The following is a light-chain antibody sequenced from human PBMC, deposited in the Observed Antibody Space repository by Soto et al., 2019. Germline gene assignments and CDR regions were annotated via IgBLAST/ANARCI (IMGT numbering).Light chain of an antibody. CDR1: SSDVGGYNY. V-gene: IGLV2-14*03. Sequence: QSALTQPASVSGSPGQSITICCTGTSSDVGGYNYVSWYQQHPGKAPKVMIYDVSNRPSGVSNRFSGSKSGNTASLTISGLQVEDEADYYCSSYTSGSTRVVFGGGTKVTVL. CDR3: SSYTSGSTRVV. J-gene: IGLJ2*01. CDR2: DVS.